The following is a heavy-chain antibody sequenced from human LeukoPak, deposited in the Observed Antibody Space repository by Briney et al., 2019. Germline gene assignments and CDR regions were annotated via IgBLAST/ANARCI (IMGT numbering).Heavy chain of an antibody. CDR1: GGSTSSDY. J-gene: IGHJ2*01. D-gene: IGHD3-16*01. CDR2: VYSSGDT. CDR3: ARLKLGAYFDL. Sequence: SETLSLTCTVSGGSTSSDYWSWIRQSPGKGLEWVGYVYSSGDTGKNPSLKSRVTILLDTSKNQCSLKLTSVSAADTAVYYCARLKLGAYFDLWGRGTLVTVSS. V-gene: IGHV4-59*08.